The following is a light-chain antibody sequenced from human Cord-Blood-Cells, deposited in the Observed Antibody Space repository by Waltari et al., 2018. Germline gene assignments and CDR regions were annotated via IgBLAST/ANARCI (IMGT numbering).Light chain of an antibody. CDR3: SSYTSSSTLVV. CDR1: SSGVGGYNY. Sequence: QSSLTQPASVSGSPGQSITISCTVTSSGVGGYNYVSWYQQHPGNAPKLMIYDVSNRPSVVSNRFSGSKSVNTASLTISGLQAEDEADYYCSSYTSSSTLVVFGGGTKLTVL. J-gene: IGLJ2*01. CDR2: DVS. V-gene: IGLV2-14*01.